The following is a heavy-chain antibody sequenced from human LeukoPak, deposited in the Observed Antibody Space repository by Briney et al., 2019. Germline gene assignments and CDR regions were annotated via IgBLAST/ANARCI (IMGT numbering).Heavy chain of an antibody. D-gene: IGHD6-19*01. CDR2: IYPGDSDT. CDR3: ARGFPGIAVAGTFDY. V-gene: IGHV5-51*01. J-gene: IGHJ4*02. CDR1: GYSFTSYW. Sequence: VESLKISCKGSGYSFTSYWMGWMRQMPGKGLEWIGNIYPGDSDTRYSPSFQGQVTISADKSISTAYLQWSSLKASDNAMYYCARGFPGIAVAGTFDYWGQGTLVTVSS.